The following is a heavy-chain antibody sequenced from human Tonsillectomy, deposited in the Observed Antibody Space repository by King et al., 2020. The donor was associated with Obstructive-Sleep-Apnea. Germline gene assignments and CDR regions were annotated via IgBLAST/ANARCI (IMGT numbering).Heavy chain of an antibody. J-gene: IGHJ4*02. CDR3: ARDRRYFDF. CDR2: ISYDGSNK. Sequence: VQLVESGGGVVQPGRSLRLSCAASGFIFSSYAIHWVRQAPGKGVEWVAVISYDGSNKYYADSVKGRLTISRDNSNKTLYLHINSLRAEDTAVYYCARDRRYFDFWGQGTLVTVSS. V-gene: IGHV3-30-3*01. CDR1: GFIFSSYA.